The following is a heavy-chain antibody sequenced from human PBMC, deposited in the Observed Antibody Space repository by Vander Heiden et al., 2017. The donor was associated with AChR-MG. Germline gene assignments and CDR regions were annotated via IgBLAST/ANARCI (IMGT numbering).Heavy chain of an antibody. CDR3: ASSSGWSEKGDY. D-gene: IGHD6-19*01. CDR1: GFTFSSYS. J-gene: IGHJ4*02. Sequence: EVQLVESGGGLVKPGVSLRLACAASGFTFSSYSMNGVRQAPGKGLEWVSSISSSSSYIYYADSVKGRFTISRDNAKNSLYLQMNSLRAEDTAVYYCASSSGWSEKGDYWGQGTLVTVSS. V-gene: IGHV3-21*01. CDR2: ISSSSSYI.